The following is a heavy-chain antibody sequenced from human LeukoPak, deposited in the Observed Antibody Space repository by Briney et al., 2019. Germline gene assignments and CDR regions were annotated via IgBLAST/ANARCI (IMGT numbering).Heavy chain of an antibody. Sequence: ASVKVSCKASRYTFTGYYMHWVRQAPGQGLEWMGWISAYNGNTDYAQKLQGRVTMTTDTSTRTAYMELRSLRSDDTAIYYCARDRRSYCSGAGCDSGADYWGQGTLVTVSS. V-gene: IGHV1-18*04. D-gene: IGHD2-15*01. J-gene: IGHJ4*02. CDR2: ISAYNGNT. CDR1: RYTFTGYY. CDR3: ARDRRSYCSGAGCDSGADY.